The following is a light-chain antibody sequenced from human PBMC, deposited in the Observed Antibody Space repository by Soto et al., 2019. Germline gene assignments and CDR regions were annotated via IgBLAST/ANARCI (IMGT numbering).Light chain of an antibody. V-gene: IGKV3-20*01. CDR3: QQYGRAPPYT. Sequence: EKVLTQSPGTLSLSPGDRATLSCRASQSVSSSYLAWYQQKPGQAPRLLIYGASSRATRIPDRFSGSGSATNFTLNISRLEPEEFSVYSCQQYGRAPPYTFGQGPKLEIQ. J-gene: IGKJ2*01. CDR2: GAS. CDR1: QSVSSSY.